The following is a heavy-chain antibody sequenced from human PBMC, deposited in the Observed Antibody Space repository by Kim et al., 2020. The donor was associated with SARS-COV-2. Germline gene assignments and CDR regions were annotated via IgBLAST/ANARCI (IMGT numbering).Heavy chain of an antibody. Sequence: SETLSLTCTVSGGSISSYYWSWIRQPPGKGLEWIGYIYYSGSTNYNPSLKSRVTISVDTSKNQFSLKLSSVTAADTAVYYCAVGYSSSWYVSPHLDYWG. D-gene: IGHD6-13*01. CDR1: GGSISSYY. CDR2: IYYSGST. V-gene: IGHV4-59*01. CDR3: AVGYSSSWYVSPHLDY. J-gene: IGHJ4*01.